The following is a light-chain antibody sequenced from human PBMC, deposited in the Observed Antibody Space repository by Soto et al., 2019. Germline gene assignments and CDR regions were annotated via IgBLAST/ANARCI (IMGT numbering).Light chain of an antibody. J-gene: IGKJ2*02. CDR2: AAS. CDR3: QQSYRTPCT. Sequence: DIQMTQSPSSLSASVGDRVTITCRASQSISSYLNWYQQKPGKAPKLLIYAASSLQSGVPSSFSGSVSGRDFTLTISRQQPADFATYKCQQSYRTPCTFGPGTKLEIK. V-gene: IGKV1-39*01. CDR1: QSISSY.